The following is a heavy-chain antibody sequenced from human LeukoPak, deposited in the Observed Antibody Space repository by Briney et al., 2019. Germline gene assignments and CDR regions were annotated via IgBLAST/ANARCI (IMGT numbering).Heavy chain of an antibody. CDR1: GYTFTRYV. CDR3: ASTSGYSSSWYERDDY. V-gene: IGHV1-8*01. CDR2: MNPNSGNT. Sequence: ASVKVSCKGSGYTFTRYVINWVRQATGQGLEWMGWMNPNSGNTRYAQKSQCRVTMTRNTSISTAYMELSSLRSEDTAVYYCASTSGYSSSWYERDDYWGQGTLVTVSS. J-gene: IGHJ4*02. D-gene: IGHD6-13*01.